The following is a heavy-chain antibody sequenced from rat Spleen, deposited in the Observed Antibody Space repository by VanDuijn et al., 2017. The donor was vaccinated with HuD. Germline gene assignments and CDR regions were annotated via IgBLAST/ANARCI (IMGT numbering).Heavy chain of an antibody. V-gene: IGHV5-46*01. J-gene: IGHJ3*01. CDR3: TRDLLNYGNYVFAY. Sequence: EVQVVESGGGLVQPKESLKISCAVSGFTFSNAAMYWVRQAPTKGLEWVATISTGGGSTYYRDSVKGRFTISRDNAKSTLYLQMNSLRSEDTATYYCTRDLLNYGNYVFAYWGQGTLVTVSS. CDR1: GFTFSNAA. D-gene: IGHD1-3*01. CDR2: ISTGGGST.